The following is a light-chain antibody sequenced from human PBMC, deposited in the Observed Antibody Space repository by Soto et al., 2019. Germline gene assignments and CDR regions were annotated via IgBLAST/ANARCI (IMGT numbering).Light chain of an antibody. V-gene: IGKV3-11*01. J-gene: IGKJ1*01. Sequence: IVLTQSPATLSLSPGERATLSCRASQSVDYSLAWYQQKPGQAPRLLIYDASNRATGIPARFSGSGSWTDFSLTISSLEPEDVAVYYCLQRTNWPPWTFGQGTKVEIK. CDR2: DAS. CDR3: LQRTNWPPWT. CDR1: QSVDYS.